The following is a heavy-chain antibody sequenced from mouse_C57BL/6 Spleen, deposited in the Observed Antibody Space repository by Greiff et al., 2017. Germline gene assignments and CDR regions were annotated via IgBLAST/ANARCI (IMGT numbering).Heavy chain of an antibody. V-gene: IGHV1-64*01. CDR1: GYTFTSYW. CDR3: ARKYYYDVFAY. D-gene: IGHD1-1*02. Sequence: VQLQQSGAELVKPGASVKLSCKASGYTFTSYWMHWVKQRPGQGLEWIGMIHPNSGSTNYNEKFKSKATLTVDKSSSTAYMQLSSLTSDDSAVDYCARKYYYDVFAYWGQGTLVTVSA. CDR2: IHPNSGST. J-gene: IGHJ3*01.